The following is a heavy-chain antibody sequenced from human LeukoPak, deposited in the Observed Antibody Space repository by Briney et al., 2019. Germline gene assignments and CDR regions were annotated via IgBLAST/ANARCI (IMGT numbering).Heavy chain of an antibody. V-gene: IGHV3-23*01. CDR2: ISGSGGST. Sequence: GGSLRLSCAASGFTFSSYAMSWVRQAPGKGLEWVSAISGSGGSTYYADSVKGRFTISRDNSKNTLYLQMNSLRAEDTAVYYCAKDPIVVVPAAIPGPDYWGQGTLVTVPS. CDR3: AKDPIVVVPAAIPGPDY. D-gene: IGHD2-2*01. CDR1: GFTFSSYA. J-gene: IGHJ4*02.